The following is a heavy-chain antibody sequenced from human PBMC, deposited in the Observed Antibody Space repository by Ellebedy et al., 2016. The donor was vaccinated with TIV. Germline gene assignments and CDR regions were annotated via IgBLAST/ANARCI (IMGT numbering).Heavy chain of an antibody. V-gene: IGHV3-74*01. D-gene: IGHD1-26*01. CDR3: ARGSSWENDAFDV. CDR2: INRDSSLT. CDR1: GFTFSSYW. Sequence: PGGSLRLSCAATGFTFSSYWMHWVRQVPGKGLVWVARINRDSSLTKYAGFVKGRMTISRDNAKNTLYLEVKSLSVEDTAVYYCARGSSWENDAFDVWGQGTVVSVSS. J-gene: IGHJ3*01.